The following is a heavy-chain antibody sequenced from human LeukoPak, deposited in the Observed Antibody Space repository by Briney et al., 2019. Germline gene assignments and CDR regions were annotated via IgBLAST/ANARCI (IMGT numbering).Heavy chain of an antibody. Sequence: ASVKVSCKAFGYTFTSNYMHWVRQAPGQGPEWMGVISPSGGSTTYAQKFQGRVTLTRDMSTSTDYLELSSLRSEDTAVYYCAREQGGIYDYVWGSYRSYYFDYWGQGTLVTVSS. CDR3: AREQGGIYDYVWGSYRSYYFDY. CDR1: GYTFTSNY. V-gene: IGHV1-46*01. D-gene: IGHD3-16*02. J-gene: IGHJ4*02. CDR2: ISPSGGST.